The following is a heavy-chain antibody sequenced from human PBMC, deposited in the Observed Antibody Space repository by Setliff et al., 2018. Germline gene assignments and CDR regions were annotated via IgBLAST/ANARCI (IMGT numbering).Heavy chain of an antibody. V-gene: IGHV3-48*01. D-gene: IGHD3-16*01. J-gene: IGHJ6*03. CDR2: ISSHSNTI. CDR3: VKWDSKYVSGSHYMDV. Sequence: ETLSLSCAASGFTFDIYSMSWVRQAPGKGLEWVSYISSHSNTIWYADSVKGRFTISRDNSKNTLYLQVNTLRPEDTAVYYCVKWDSKYVSGSHYMDVWGKGTTVTVSS. CDR1: GFTFDIYS.